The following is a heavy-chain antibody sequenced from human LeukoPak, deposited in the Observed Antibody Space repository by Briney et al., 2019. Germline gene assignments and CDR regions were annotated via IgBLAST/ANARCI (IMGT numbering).Heavy chain of an antibody. D-gene: IGHD3-3*01. CDR3: ARDNYDFWSGYPKFYYYYYMDV. CDR1: GFTFSSYW. CDR2: IKQDGSEK. V-gene: IGHV3-7*01. J-gene: IGHJ6*03. Sequence: SGGSLRLSCAASGFTFSSYWMSWVRQAPGKGLEWVANIKQDGSEKYYVDSVKGRFTISRDNAKNSLYLQMNSLRAEDTAVYYCARDNYDFWSGYPKFYYYYYMDVWGKGTTVTVS.